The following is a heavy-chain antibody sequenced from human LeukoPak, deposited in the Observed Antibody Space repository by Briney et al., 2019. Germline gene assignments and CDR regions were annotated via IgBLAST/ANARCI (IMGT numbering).Heavy chain of an antibody. Sequence: GGSLRLSCAASGFTFSDYWMYWVRQAPGKGLVWVSRINSDDSSTSYADSVQGRFTISRDNAKNTLYLQMNSPRAEDTAVYYCATCVAVPGLPDSWGQGTLVHVSS. D-gene: IGHD6-19*01. CDR2: INSDDSST. J-gene: IGHJ4*02. CDR1: GFTFSDYW. V-gene: IGHV3-74*01. CDR3: ATCVAVPGLPDS.